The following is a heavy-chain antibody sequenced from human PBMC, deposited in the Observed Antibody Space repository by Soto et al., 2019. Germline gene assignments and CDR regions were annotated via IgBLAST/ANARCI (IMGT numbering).Heavy chain of an antibody. V-gene: IGHV3-23*01. CDR3: AKGRYTVTDYIDY. J-gene: IGHJ4*02. D-gene: IGHD3-16*02. Sequence: EVQVLESGGGLVQPGGSLRLSCAASGFTYSDYAMGWVRQAPGKGLEWVSIITSSGASTFYADSVNGRFSISRDNSKSTLYLQMSSLRVEDTAIYYCAKGRYTVTDYIDYWGQGTRVIVSS. CDR1: GFTYSDYA. CDR2: ITSSGAST.